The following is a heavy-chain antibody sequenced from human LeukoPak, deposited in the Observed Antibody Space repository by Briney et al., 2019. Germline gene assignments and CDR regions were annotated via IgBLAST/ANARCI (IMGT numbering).Heavy chain of an antibody. CDR1: GFTFNSYG. CDR3: ASASYYFDY. V-gene: IGHV3-30*03. J-gene: IGHJ4*02. Sequence: GGSLRLSCAATGFTFNSYGMHWVRQAPGKGLEWVAVISYDVGKKYYADSVKGRFTISRDNSKNTLYLQMNSLRVEDTAVYYCASASYYFDYWGQGTLVTVSS. CDR2: ISYDVGKK.